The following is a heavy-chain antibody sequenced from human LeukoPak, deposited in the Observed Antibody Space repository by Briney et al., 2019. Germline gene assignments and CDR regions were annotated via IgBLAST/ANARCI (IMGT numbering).Heavy chain of an antibody. CDR2: IIPIFGTA. V-gene: IGHV1-69*13. CDR1: GGTFSSYA. CDR3: ARDLKGRGLRFLEWLPPGYYYGMDV. D-gene: IGHD3-3*01. J-gene: IGHJ6*02. Sequence: ASVKVSCKASGGTFSSYAISWVRQAPGQGLEWMGGIIPIFGTANYAQKFQGRVTITADESTSTAYMELSSLRSEDTAVYYCARDLKGRGLRFLEWLPPGYYYGMDVWGQGTTVTVSS.